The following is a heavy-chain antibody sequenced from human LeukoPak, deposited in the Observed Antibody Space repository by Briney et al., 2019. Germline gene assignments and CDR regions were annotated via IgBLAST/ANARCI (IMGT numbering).Heavy chain of an antibody. CDR3: ARIGVGAFENFDY. V-gene: IGHV5-51*01. CDR1: GYSFSSYW. D-gene: IGHD1-26*01. J-gene: IGHJ4*02. Sequence: GASPKTFSCGSGYSFSSYWIGWGRHMPREGLEWLVIIYPGDSDTRYSPSFQGQVTISADKSISTAYLQWSSLKASDTAMYYCARIGVGAFENFDYWGQGTLVTVSS. CDR2: IYPGDSDT.